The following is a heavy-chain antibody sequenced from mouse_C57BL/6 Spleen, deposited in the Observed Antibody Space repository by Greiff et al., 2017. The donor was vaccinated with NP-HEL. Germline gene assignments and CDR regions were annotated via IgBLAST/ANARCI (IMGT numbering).Heavy chain of an antibody. Sequence: QVQLQQSGPELVKPGASVKISCKASGYAFSSSWMNWVKQRPGKGLEWIGRIYPGDGDTNYNGKFKGKATLTADTSSSTAYMQLSSLTSEDSAVYCCARWDDYGWFAYWGQGTLVTVSA. J-gene: IGHJ3*01. CDR3: ARWDDYGWFAY. V-gene: IGHV1-82*01. CDR2: IYPGDGDT. D-gene: IGHD2-4*01. CDR1: GYAFSSSW.